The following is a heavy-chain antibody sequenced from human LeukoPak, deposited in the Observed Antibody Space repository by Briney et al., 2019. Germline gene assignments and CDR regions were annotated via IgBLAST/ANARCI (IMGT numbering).Heavy chain of an antibody. V-gene: IGHV3-11*06. J-gene: IGHJ5*02. CDR1: GFTLSDYY. Sequence: KPGGSLRLSCAASGFTLSDYYMSWIRQAPGKGLEWVSYISSSSSYTNYADSVKGRFTIPRDNAKNSLYLQMNSLRAEDTAVYYCARDRGRRRATNWFDPWGQGTLVTVSS. CDR3: ARDRGRRRATNWFDP. D-gene: IGHD3-16*01. CDR2: ISSSSSYT.